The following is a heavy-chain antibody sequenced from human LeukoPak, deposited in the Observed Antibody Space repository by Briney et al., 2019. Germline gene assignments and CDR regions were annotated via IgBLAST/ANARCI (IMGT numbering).Heavy chain of an antibody. Sequence: ASVKVSCKASGYTFTSYYMHWVRQAPGQGLAWMGRINTNDGSTNYAQKLQGRVTMTRDMSTSTVYMQLSSLRSEDTAVYYCAREGYGSGTYLDYWGQGTLVTVSS. V-gene: IGHV1-46*01. CDR1: GYTFTSYY. J-gene: IGHJ4*02. CDR2: INTNDGST. D-gene: IGHD3-10*01. CDR3: AREGYGSGTYLDY.